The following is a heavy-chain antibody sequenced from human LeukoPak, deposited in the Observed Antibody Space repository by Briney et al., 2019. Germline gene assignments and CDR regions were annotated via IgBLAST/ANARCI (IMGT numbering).Heavy chain of an antibody. D-gene: IGHD5-24*01. Sequence: SETLSLTCTVSGGSISNYYWSWIRQPPGKGLEWVGYIYYTGTTKYNPSLESRVTISLDTPKNQFSLKLSYVTAADTAVYHCARSRDGYNYHYFDNWGQGTLVTVSS. V-gene: IGHV4-59*01. CDR2: IYYTGTT. CDR3: ARSRDGYNYHYFDN. CDR1: GGSISNYY. J-gene: IGHJ4*02.